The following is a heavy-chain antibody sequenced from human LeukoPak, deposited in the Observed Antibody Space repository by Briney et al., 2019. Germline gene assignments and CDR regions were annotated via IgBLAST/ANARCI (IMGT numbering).Heavy chain of an antibody. CDR3: ARGYVSLGYFDY. J-gene: IGHJ4*02. CDR1: GYSFTGYY. CDR2: INPNSGGT. V-gene: IGHV1-2*02. Sequence: ASVKVSCKASGYSFTGYYMHWVRQAPGQGLEWMGWINPNSGGTNYTQKFQGRITMTRDTSINTVYMELNRLTSDDTAVYYCARGYVSLGYFDYWGQGTLVTVSS. D-gene: IGHD2-15*01.